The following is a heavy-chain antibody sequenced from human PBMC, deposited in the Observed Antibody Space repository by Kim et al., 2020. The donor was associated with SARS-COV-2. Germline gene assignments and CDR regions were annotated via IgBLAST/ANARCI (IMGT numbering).Heavy chain of an antibody. CDR3: VRVESGYGFDY. Sequence: NPTYAQGFTGRFVFSLDTSVSTAYLQISSLKAEDTAVYYCVRVESGYGFDYWGQGTLVTVSS. V-gene: IGHV7-4-1*02. D-gene: IGHD5-18*01. CDR2: NP. J-gene: IGHJ4*02.